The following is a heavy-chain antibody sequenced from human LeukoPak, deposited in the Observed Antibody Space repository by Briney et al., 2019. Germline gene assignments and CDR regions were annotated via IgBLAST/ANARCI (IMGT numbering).Heavy chain of an antibody. CDR1: GFTFSSYE. V-gene: IGHV3-48*03. CDR2: ISSSGSTI. D-gene: IGHD4-17*01. Sequence: GGSLRLSCAASGFTFSSYEMNWVRQAPGKGLEWVSYISSSGSTIYYADSVKGRFTISRENAKNSLYLQMNSLRAEDTAVYYCASRIYGDYGNYWGQGTLVTVSS. CDR3: ASRIYGDYGNY. J-gene: IGHJ4*02.